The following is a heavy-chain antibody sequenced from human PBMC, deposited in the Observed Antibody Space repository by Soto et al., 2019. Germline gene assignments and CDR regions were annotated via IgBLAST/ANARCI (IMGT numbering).Heavy chain of an antibody. V-gene: IGHV3-23*01. J-gene: IGHJ4*02. CDR2: ITDTGGDA. Sequence: GSLRLFCVASGLTFGSRAMTWVRQAPGGGLQWVSTITDTGGDAKYADSVRGRFVISRDNSKKTLYLQMTSLTAEDSAMYYCARGSTDSYPGSRIFDFWGRGTLVTVFS. D-gene: IGHD3-10*01. CDR1: GLTFGSRA. CDR3: ARGSTDSYPGSRIFDF.